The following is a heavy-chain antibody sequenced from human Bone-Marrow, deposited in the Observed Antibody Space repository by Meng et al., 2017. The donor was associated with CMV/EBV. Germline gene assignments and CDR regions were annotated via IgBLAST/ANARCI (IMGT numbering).Heavy chain of an antibody. CDR2: ISYDGSNK. D-gene: IGHD3-22*01. V-gene: IGHV3-30*04. CDR3: ARRYYYDRSGYPYYFDY. Sequence: GESLKISCAASGFTFSSYAMHWVRQAPGKGLEWVAVISYDGSNKYYADSVKGRFTISRDNSKNTLYLQMNSLRAEDTAVYYCARRYYYDRSGYPYYFDYWGQGTRVTGSS. CDR1: GFTFSSYA. J-gene: IGHJ4*02.